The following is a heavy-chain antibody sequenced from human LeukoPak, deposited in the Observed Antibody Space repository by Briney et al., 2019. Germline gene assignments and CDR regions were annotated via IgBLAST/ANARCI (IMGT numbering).Heavy chain of an antibody. CDR2: IYSGGTT. D-gene: IGHD5-18*01. CDR3: ARVDTVMAYYFDL. J-gene: IGHJ4*02. CDR1: GFTVSTNC. V-gene: IGHV3-53*04. Sequence: PGGSLRLSFAAFGFTVSTNCMTWVRQAPGKGLEWVSTIYSGGTTYYADSVMGRFTISRHNSRNTLYLQMNSLRAEDTAVYYCARVDTVMAYYFDLWGQGTLVTVSS.